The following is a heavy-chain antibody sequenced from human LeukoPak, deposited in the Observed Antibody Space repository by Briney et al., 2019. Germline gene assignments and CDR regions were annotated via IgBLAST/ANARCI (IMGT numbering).Heavy chain of an antibody. CDR2: LHYSGTT. J-gene: IGHJ4*02. CDR3: AGGSGSGWMVDS. Sequence: PSETLSLTRTVSGASLSTYSCVWIRQPPGKGLEWIGHLHYSGTTNYNPSLKSRVTISVDTSKNQFSLKLSSVTAADTAVYYCAGGSGSGWMVDSWGQGILVTVSS. D-gene: IGHD6-19*01. CDR1: GASLSTYS. V-gene: IGHV4-59*01.